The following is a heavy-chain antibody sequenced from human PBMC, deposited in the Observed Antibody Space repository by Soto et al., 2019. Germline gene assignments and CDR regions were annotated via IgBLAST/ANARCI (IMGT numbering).Heavy chain of an antibody. CDR1: GFTFSSYA. J-gene: IGHJ4*02. CDR3: ARNWAGITGTTAFDY. D-gene: IGHD1-7*01. Sequence: GGSLRLSCAASGFTFSSYAMHWVRQAPGKGLEWVAVISYDGSNKYYADSVKGRFTISRDNSKNTLYLQMNSLRAEDTAVYYCARNWAGITGTTAFDYWGQRTLVTVSS. CDR2: ISYDGSNK. V-gene: IGHV3-30-3*01.